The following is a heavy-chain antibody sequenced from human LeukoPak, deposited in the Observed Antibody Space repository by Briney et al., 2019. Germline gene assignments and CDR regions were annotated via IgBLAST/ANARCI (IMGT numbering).Heavy chain of an antibody. Sequence: PSETLSLTCTVSGDSVSNGNYYWSWLRQPPGKALEWIGYIYYTGKTYYNPSLEGRVTILVDTSRNHFSVKLSSVTAADTAVYYCARSQNYYGSGDYWSQGTLVTVSS. V-gene: IGHV4-61*03. CDR3: ARSQNYYGSGDY. CDR2: IYYTGKT. CDR1: GDSVSNGNYY. J-gene: IGHJ4*02. D-gene: IGHD3-10*01.